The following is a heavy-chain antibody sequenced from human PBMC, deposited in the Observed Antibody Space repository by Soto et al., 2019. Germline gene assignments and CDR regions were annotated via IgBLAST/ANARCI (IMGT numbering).Heavy chain of an antibody. D-gene: IGHD3-22*01. J-gene: IGHJ4*02. CDR3: AKEADISGYYPDY. V-gene: IGHV3-23*01. Sequence: GRFTISRDNSKNTLHLQVNSLRGEDTAVYYCAKEADISGYYPDYWGQGTQVTVSS.